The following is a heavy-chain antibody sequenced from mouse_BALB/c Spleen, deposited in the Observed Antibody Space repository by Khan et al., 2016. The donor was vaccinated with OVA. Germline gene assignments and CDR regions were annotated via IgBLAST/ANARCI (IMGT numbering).Heavy chain of an antibody. CDR1: GYSITSDYG. V-gene: IGHV3-2*02. CDR3: YGTTAYCIYALDF. J-gene: IGHJ4*01. D-gene: IGHD1-2*01. CDR2: ISYSGST. Sequence: EVQLQESGPGLVNPSQSLSLTCTVSGYSITSDYGWNWIRQFPGNKLEWMGYISYSGSTTYNPSLKSRISFTRDTSKNQFFLQLNSVTTEDTATXESYGTTAYCIYALDFWGQGTSLTVSS.